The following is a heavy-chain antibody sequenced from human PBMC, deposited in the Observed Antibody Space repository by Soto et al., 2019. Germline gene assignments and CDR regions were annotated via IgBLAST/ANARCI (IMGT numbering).Heavy chain of an antibody. CDR3: GRGGRWVFSRAY. V-gene: IGHV1-18*01. J-gene: IGHJ4*02. D-gene: IGHD1-26*01. CDR2: VSAYNGYT. CDR1: GYTFTRYY. Sequence: QVQLGQSGAEVKKPGASVKVSCMASGYTFTRYYINWVRQAPGQGLEWMGWVSAYNGYTHQPQKLQGRVTLTTATSTSTASLDLWSLTSDATAVHFCGRGGRWVFSRAYWGQGALVTVSS.